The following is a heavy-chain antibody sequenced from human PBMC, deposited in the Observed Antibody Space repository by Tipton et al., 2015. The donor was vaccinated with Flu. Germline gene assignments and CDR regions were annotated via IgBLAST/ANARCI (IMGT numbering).Heavy chain of an antibody. V-gene: IGHV4-39*07. CDR2: IYYSGST. CDR1: GFTVSSNY. D-gene: IGHD4-23*01. Sequence: LRLSCVVSGFTVSSNYMTWVRQAPGKGLEWIGSIYYSGSTYYNPSLKSRVTISVDTSKNQFSLKLSSVTAADTAVYYCARVGVVTPFDYWGQGTLVTVSS. CDR3: ARVGVVTPFDY. J-gene: IGHJ4*02.